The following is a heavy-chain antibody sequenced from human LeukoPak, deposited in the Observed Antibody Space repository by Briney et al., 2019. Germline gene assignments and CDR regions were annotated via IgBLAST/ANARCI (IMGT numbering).Heavy chain of an antibody. CDR1: GFTFSDYW. V-gene: IGHV3-74*01. D-gene: IGHD3-16*01. CDR3: ARAGAYRFDS. CDR2: INTDTRGT. Sequence: GGSLRLSCAASGFTFSDYWMHWVRQAPGKGLVWVSVINTDTRGTYYADSVKGRFTISRDNAKNTLYLQMNSLTAEDTAVYYCARAGAYRFDSWGQGTLVTVSS. J-gene: IGHJ4*02.